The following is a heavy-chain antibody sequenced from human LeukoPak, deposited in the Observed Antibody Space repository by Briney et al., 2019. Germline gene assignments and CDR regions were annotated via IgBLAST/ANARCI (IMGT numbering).Heavy chain of an antibody. CDR2: IWYDGSNK. CDR3: AKDGLGYCTNAICYNFDY. Sequence: GGSLRLSCAASGFTFSSYGMHWVRQAPGKGLEWVAVIWYDGSNKYYADSVKGRFTISRDNSKNTLYLQMNSLRAEDTAVYYCAKDGLGYCTNAICYNFDYWGPGTLVTVSS. J-gene: IGHJ4*02. V-gene: IGHV3-33*06. CDR1: GFTFSSYG. D-gene: IGHD2-8*01.